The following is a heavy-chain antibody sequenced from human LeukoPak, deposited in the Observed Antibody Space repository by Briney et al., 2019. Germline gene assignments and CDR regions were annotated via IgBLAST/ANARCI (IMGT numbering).Heavy chain of an antibody. J-gene: IGHJ4*02. Sequence: SETLSLTCTVSYGSISSYYCSWIRQPPGKGLEWIGYISYSGSTNYNPSLKSLATISADTSKNQFSLRLSSVTAADTAVYYCARTTTSFDDWGQGTLVTVSS. CDR3: ARTTTSFDD. D-gene: IGHD2-2*01. CDR1: YGSISSYY. V-gene: IGHV4-59*01. CDR2: ISYSGST.